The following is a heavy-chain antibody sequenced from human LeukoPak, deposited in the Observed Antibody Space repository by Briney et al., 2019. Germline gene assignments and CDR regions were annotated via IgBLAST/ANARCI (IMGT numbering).Heavy chain of an antibody. CDR1: GVSISSGDYY. CDR3: ASVSEVGISYDDILTGSPVAFDI. Sequence: SSQTLSLTCTVSGVSISSGDYYWRWLRQPPGKGLEWCGYIYYSESTYYHPSLKSRFTISVDTSKNQFSLKLSSVTAADTAVYYCASVSEVGISYDDILTGSPVAFDIWGQGTMVTVSS. V-gene: IGHV4-30-4*01. J-gene: IGHJ3*02. CDR2: IYYSEST. D-gene: IGHD3-9*01.